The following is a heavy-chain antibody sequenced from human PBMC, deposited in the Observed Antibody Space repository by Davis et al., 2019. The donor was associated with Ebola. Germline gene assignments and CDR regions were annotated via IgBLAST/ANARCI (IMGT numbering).Heavy chain of an antibody. V-gene: IGHV1-18*01. Sequence: LQGRVTMTTDTSTGTAYMELRSLRSDDTAVYFCARGPANWNDFDFWGQGTLVTVSS. CDR3: ARGPANWNDFDF. J-gene: IGHJ4*02. D-gene: IGHD1-1*01.